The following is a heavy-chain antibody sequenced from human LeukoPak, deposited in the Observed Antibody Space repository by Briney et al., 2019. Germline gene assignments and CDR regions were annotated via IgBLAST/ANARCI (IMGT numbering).Heavy chain of an antibody. D-gene: IGHD2-2*01. Sequence: GASVKVSCKASGYTFTDYYMHWARQAPGQGLEWMGWINPNSGGTNYAQKFQGRVTMTRDTSISTAYMELSRLRSDDTAVYYCARAQLHYCSSTSCSHFDYWGQGTLVTVSS. CDR2: INPNSGGT. CDR3: ARAQLHYCSSTSCSHFDY. J-gene: IGHJ4*02. V-gene: IGHV1-2*02. CDR1: GYTFTDYY.